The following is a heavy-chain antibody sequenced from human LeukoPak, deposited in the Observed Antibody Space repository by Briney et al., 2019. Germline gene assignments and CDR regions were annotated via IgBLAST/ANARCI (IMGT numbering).Heavy chain of an antibody. CDR2: ISASGGST. CDR3: AKDIQGAN. Sequence: PGGSLRLSCAASGFTFSFAATTWVRQGPGKGLEWVSLISASGGSTYYADSVKGRFTISRDNSKNTVYLQMNSLRAEGTALYYCAKDIQGANWGQGTLVTVSS. J-gene: IGHJ4*02. CDR1: GFTFSFAA. V-gene: IGHV3-23*01. D-gene: IGHD5-18*01.